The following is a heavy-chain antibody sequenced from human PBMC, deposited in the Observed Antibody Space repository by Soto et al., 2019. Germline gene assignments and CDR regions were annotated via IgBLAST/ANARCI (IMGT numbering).Heavy chain of an antibody. D-gene: IGHD1-26*01. J-gene: IGHJ4*02. CDR3: ARSTYGRPLDY. Sequence: VASVKVSCKASEHTFTTFYIHWVRQAPGQGLEWMGIINPSGASTTYAQKFQGRVTMTRDTSTSTVYMELSSLRSEDTAVYYCARSTYGRPLDYWGQGTLVTVSS. CDR2: INPSGAST. CDR1: EHTFTTFY. V-gene: IGHV1-46*01.